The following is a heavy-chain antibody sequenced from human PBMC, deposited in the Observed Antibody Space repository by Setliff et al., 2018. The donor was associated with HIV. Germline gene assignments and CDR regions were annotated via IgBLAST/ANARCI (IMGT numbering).Heavy chain of an antibody. J-gene: IGHJ4*02. CDR3: ATAYMKAPSRDSSGWYYLAY. CDR2: INTNTGNP. V-gene: IGHV7-4-1*02. Sequence: ASVKVSCKASGYSLTFYSINWVRQAPGQALEWMGYINTNTGNPTYAQCFTGRFVFSLDTSVSTASLQISSLQSEDRAVYYCATAYMKAPSRDSSGWYYLAYWGQGTLVTVSS. CDR1: GYSLTFYS. D-gene: IGHD6-19*01.